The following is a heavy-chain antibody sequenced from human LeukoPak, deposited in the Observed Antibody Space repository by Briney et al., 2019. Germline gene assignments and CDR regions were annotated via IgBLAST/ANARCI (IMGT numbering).Heavy chain of an antibody. V-gene: IGHV5-51*01. D-gene: IGHD3-10*01. CDR1: GYSFTSYW. Sequence: GESLKISCNGSGYSFTSYWIGWVRQMPGKGLEWMGIIYPGDSDTRYSSSFQGQVTISADKSISTAYLQWNSLKASDTAMYYCARLPGLLWFGESPAAWFDPWGQGTLVTVSS. J-gene: IGHJ5*02. CDR3: ARLPGLLWFGESPAAWFDP. CDR2: IYPGDSDT.